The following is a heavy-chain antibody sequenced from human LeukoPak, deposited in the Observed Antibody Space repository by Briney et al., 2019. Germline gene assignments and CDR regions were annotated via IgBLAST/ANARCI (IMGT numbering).Heavy chain of an antibody. CDR3: ARSEPRNTWSHFDS. CDR2: IHTSGTT. V-gene: IGHV4-4*07. D-gene: IGHD1/OR15-1a*01. J-gene: IGHJ4*02. CDR1: GGSISSYY. Sequence: PSETLSLTCSVSGGSISSYYWSWIRQPAGKGLEWVGRIHTSGTTNYNPSLKNRLIMSVDTSKNQFSLKLTSVTAADTALYYCARSEPRNTWSHFDSWGQGTLVTVSS.